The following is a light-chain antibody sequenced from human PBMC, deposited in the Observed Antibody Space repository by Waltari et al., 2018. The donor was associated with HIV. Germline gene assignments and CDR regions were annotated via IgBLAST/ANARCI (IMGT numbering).Light chain of an antibody. CDR2: EVS. CDR1: SSAVADYNY. CDR3: SSYTSTSTLVV. V-gene: IGLV2-14*01. Sequence: QSALTQPASVSGSPGPSLTISCTGTSSAVADYNYVSWYQQLPVKAPHLMIYEVSDRPSGVSNRFSGSKSGNTASLTISGLQAEDEADYYCSSYTSTSTLVVFGGGTKLTVL. J-gene: IGLJ2*01.